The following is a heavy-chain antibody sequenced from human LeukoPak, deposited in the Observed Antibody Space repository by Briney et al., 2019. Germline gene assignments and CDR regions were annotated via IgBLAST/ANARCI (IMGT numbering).Heavy chain of an antibody. CDR2: VIPIFGTA. CDR3: ARDITMIVAPNYYYYGMDV. J-gene: IGHJ6*02. D-gene: IGHD3-22*01. Sequence: SVKVSCKASGGTFSSYAISWVRQAPGQGLEWMGGVIPIFGTANYAQKFQGRVTITADESTSTAYMELSSLRSEDTAVYYCARDITMIVAPNYYYYGMDVWGQGTTVTVSS. CDR1: GGTFSSYA. V-gene: IGHV1-69*13.